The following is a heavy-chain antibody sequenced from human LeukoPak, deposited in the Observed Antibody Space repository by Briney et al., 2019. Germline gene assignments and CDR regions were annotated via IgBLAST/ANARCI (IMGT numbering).Heavy chain of an antibody. Sequence: SETLSLTCAVYGGSFSGYYWSWIRQPPGKGLEWIGEINHSGSTNYNPSLKSRVTILLDTSKNQLSLKLSSVTAADTAVYYCARSEQLIRTFDYWGQGTLVTVSS. CDR1: GGSFSGYY. CDR2: INHSGST. CDR3: ARSEQLIRTFDY. V-gene: IGHV4-34*01. J-gene: IGHJ4*02. D-gene: IGHD6-13*01.